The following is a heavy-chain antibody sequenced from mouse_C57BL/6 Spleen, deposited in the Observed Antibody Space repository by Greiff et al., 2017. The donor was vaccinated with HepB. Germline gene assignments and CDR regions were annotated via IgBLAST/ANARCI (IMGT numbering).Heavy chain of an antibody. CDR1: GFTFNTYA. D-gene: IGHD4-1*01. V-gene: IGHV10-3*01. CDR2: IRSKSSNYAT. CDR3: VREGTGTRYFDY. J-gene: IGHJ2*01. Sequence: EVQVVESGGGLVQPKGSLKLSCAASGFTFNTYAMHWVRQAPGKGLEWVARIRSKSSNYATYYADSVKDRFTISRDDSQSMLYLQMNNLKTEDTAMYYCVREGTGTRYFDYWGQGTTLTVSS.